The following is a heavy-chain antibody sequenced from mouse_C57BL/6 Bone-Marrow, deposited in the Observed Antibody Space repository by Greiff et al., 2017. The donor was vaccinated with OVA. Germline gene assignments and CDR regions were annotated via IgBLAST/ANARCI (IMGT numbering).Heavy chain of an antibody. D-gene: IGHD1-1*01. CDR3: ASLYSYGSSPWFAY. CDR1: GYAFSSSW. J-gene: IGHJ3*01. V-gene: IGHV1-82*01. Sequence: QVQLQQSGPELVKPGASVKISCKASGYAFSSSWMNWVKQRPGKGLEWIGRIYPGDGDTNYNGKFKGKATLTADKSSSTAYMQLSSLTSEDSAVYFCASLYSYGSSPWFAYWGQGTLVTVSA. CDR2: IYPGDGDT.